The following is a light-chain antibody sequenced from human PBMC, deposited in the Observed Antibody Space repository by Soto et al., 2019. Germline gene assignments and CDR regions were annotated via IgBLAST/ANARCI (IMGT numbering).Light chain of an antibody. V-gene: IGKV1-39*01. CDR3: QQYYDTPWT. CDR2: AAS. Sequence: EIQMTQSPSSLSASVGDRVTITCRASQSISSYLNWYQQKPGKAPKLLIYAASSLQSGVPSRFSGSGSGTDFTLTISSLQAEDVAVYYCQQYYDTPWTFGQGTKVDI. J-gene: IGKJ1*01. CDR1: QSISSY.